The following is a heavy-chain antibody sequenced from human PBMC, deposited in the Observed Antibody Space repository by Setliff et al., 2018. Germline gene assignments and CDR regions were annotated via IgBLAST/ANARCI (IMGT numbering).Heavy chain of an antibody. Sequence: GGSLRLSCAASGFSISVYSMTWVRQAPGKGLECVSGMYGVGATFYADSVKGRFTISRDISENTLYLQMNSLRPEDTAVYYCAKDRVPDGYWDFDYWGQGILVTVSS. CDR1: GFSISVYS. D-gene: IGHD4-17*01. J-gene: IGHJ4*02. CDR2: MYGVGAT. CDR3: AKDRVPDGYWDFDY. V-gene: IGHV3-23*01.